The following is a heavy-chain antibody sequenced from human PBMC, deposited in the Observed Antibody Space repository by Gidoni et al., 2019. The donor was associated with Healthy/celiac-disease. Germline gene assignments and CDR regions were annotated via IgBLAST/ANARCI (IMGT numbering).Heavy chain of an antibody. V-gene: IGHV2-26*01. CDR1: GFSLSNARMG. J-gene: IGHJ4*02. CDR2: IFSNDEK. D-gene: IGHD3-3*01. CDR3: ARTPAYYDFWSGYYTEPYFDY. Sequence: QVTLKESGPVLVKPTETLTLTCTVSGFSLSNARMGVSWTRQPPGKALEWLAHIFSNDEKSYSTSLKSRLTISKDTSKSQVVLTMTNMDPVDTATYYCARTPAYYDFWSGYYTEPYFDYWGQGTLVTVSS.